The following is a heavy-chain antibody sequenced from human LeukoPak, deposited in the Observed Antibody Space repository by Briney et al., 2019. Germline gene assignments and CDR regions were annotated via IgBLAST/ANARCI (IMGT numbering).Heavy chain of an antibody. V-gene: IGHV3-30*18. CDR2: ISKEGSNK. CDR3: VKRGSDGGPYFFDY. CDR1: GFTFSTYP. J-gene: IGHJ4*02. Sequence: GGSLRLSCGASGFTFSTYPMHWVRKAPGKGLEWVPAISKEGSNKYYADSVKGRYTISRDSSKNMLYLEMNSLSGEDTAVYYCVKRGSDGGPYFFDYWGQGTLVTVSS. D-gene: IGHD3-3*01.